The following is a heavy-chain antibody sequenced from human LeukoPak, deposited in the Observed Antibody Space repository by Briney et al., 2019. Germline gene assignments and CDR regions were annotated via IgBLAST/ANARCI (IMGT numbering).Heavy chain of an antibody. CDR1: GYSFTSYW. CDR3: ARQDIAVAGNGYAFDI. Sequence: GESLKISCKGSGYSFTSYWIGWVRQMPGKGLEWMGIIYPGDSDTRYSPSFQGQDTISADKSISTAYLQWSSLKASDTAMYYCARQDIAVAGNGYAFDIWGQGTMVTVSS. J-gene: IGHJ3*02. CDR2: IYPGDSDT. D-gene: IGHD6-19*01. V-gene: IGHV5-51*01.